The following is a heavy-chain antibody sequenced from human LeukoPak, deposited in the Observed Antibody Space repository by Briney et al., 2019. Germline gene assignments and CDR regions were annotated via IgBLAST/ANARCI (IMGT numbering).Heavy chain of an antibody. D-gene: IGHD3-3*01. CDR1: GFTFSSYS. CDR3: ARDLRFLEWSHSYMDV. J-gene: IGHJ6*03. Sequence: GSLRLSCAASGFTFSSYSVDWVRQAPGKGLEWVSSISSSSSYIYYADSVKGRFTISRDNAKKSLYLQMNSLRAEDTAVYYCARDLRFLEWSHSYMDVWGKGTTVTVSS. V-gene: IGHV3-21*01. CDR2: ISSSSSYI.